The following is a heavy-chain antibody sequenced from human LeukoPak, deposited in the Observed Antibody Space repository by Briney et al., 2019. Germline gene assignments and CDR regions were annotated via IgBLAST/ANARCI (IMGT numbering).Heavy chain of an antibody. CDR3: AREGRKGRGFDY. J-gene: IGHJ4*02. Sequence: TGGSLRLSCAASGFTFSNYWMSWVRQAPGKGLEWVANIKQGGSEKHYVDSVKGRFTISRDDAKNSLYLQMNSLRADDTAVYSCAREGRKGRGFDYWGQGTLVTVSS. CDR1: GFTFSNYW. D-gene: IGHD1-14*01. CDR2: IKQGGSEK. V-gene: IGHV3-7*01.